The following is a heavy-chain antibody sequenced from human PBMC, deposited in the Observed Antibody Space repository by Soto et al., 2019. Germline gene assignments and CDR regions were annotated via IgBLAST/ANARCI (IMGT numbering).Heavy chain of an antibody. CDR2: IIPIFGTA. CDR1: GGTFSSYA. CDR3: ARDPRIVGAIHWFDP. J-gene: IGHJ5*02. Sequence: GASVKVSCKASGGTFSSYAISWLRQSPGQGLEWMGGIIPIFGTANYAQKFQGRVTITADESTSTAYMELSSLRSEDTAVYYCARDPRIVGAIHWFDPWGQGTLVTVSS. V-gene: IGHV1-69*13. D-gene: IGHD1-26*01.